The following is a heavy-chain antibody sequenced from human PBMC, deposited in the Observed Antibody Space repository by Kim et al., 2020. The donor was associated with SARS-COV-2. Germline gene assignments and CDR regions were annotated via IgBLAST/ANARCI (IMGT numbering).Heavy chain of an antibody. CDR2: ISSSGSTI. CDR1: GFTFSSYE. Sequence: GGSLRLSCAASGFTFSSYEMNWVRQAPGKGLEWVSYISSSGSTIYYADSVKGRFTISRDNAKNSLYLQMNSLRAEDTAVYYCARDRYYDSSGYYYFERVFDYWGQGTLVTVSS. J-gene: IGHJ4*02. D-gene: IGHD3-22*01. V-gene: IGHV3-48*03. CDR3: ARDRYYDSSGYYYFERVFDY.